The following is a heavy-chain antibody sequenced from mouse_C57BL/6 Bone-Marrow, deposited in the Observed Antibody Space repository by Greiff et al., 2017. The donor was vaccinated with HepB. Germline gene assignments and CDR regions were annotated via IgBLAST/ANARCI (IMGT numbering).Heavy chain of an antibody. J-gene: IGHJ3*01. D-gene: IGHD2-14*01. CDR3: ARGVLFAY. CDR2: INPNNGGT. Sequence: EVQLQQSGPELVKPGASVKISCKASGYTFTDYYMNWVKQSHGKSLEWIGDINPNNGGTSYNQKFKGKATLTVDKSSSTAYMELRSLTSEDSAVYYCARGVLFAYWGQGTLVTVSA. V-gene: IGHV1-26*01. CDR1: GYTFTDYY.